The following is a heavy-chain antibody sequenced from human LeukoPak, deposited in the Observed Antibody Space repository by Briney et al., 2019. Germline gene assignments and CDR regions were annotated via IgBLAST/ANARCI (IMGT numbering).Heavy chain of an antibody. D-gene: IGHD3-22*01. J-gene: IGHJ4*02. Sequence: GGSLRLSCAASGFTFSSYAMSWVRQAPGKGLEWVSAISGSGGSTYYAGSVKGRFTISRDNSKNTLYLQMNSLRAEDTAVYYCAKDQYYYDSSGYYYGDDYWGQGTLVTVSS. CDR3: AKDQYYYDSSGYYYGDDY. V-gene: IGHV3-23*01. CDR2: ISGSGGST. CDR1: GFTFSSYA.